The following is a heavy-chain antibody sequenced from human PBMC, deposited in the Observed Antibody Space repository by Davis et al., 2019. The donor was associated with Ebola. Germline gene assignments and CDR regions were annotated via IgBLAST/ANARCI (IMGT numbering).Heavy chain of an antibody. Sequence: GESLKISCAASGFTFSSYAMHWVRQAPGKGLEWVAVISYDGSNKYYADSVKGRFTISRDNSKNTLYLQMNSLRAEDTAVYYCARVCETPVGPHDAFDIWGQGTMVTVSS. CDR1: GFTFSSYA. CDR3: ARVCETPVGPHDAFDI. D-gene: IGHD4-23*01. V-gene: IGHV3-30-3*01. CDR2: ISYDGSNK. J-gene: IGHJ3*02.